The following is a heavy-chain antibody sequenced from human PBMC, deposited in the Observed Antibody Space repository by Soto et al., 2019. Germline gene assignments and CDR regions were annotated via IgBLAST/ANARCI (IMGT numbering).Heavy chain of an antibody. J-gene: IGHJ5*02. V-gene: IGHV4-39*01. CDR2: IYYSGST. D-gene: IGHD6-6*01. CDR1: GGSISSSSYY. CDR3: ARNVEQLVPGWFDP. Sequence: ETLALSCAVSGGSISSSSYYWGWIRQPPGKGLEWIGSIYYSGSTYYNPSLKSRVTISVDTSKNQFSLKLSSVTAADTDVYYCARNVEQLVPGWFDPWGQGTLVTVSS.